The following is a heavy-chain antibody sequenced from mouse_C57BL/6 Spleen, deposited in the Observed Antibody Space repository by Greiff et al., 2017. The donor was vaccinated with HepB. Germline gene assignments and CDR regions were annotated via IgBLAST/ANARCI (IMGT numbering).Heavy chain of an antibody. D-gene: IGHD4-1*01. CDR2: ISSGGSYT. J-gene: IGHJ2*01. CDR3: ARPTYWDVFDFDY. CDR1: GFTFSSYC. V-gene: IGHV5-6*01. Sequence: EVQLVESGGDLVQPGGSLKLSCAASGFTFSSYCMSWVRQTPDKGLEWVATISSGGSYTYYPDTVKERFIISRDNAKNTLYLQMSKLKSEDTAMYYCARPTYWDVFDFDYWGQGTTLTVSS.